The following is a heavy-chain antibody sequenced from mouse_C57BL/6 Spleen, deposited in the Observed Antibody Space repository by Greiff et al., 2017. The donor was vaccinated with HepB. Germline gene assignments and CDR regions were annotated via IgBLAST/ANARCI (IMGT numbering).Heavy chain of an antibody. J-gene: IGHJ2*01. D-gene: IGHD3-2*02. V-gene: IGHV3-6*01. CDR2: ISYDGSN. CDR3: ARGSGYSSYYFDY. Sequence: EVQLQQSGPGLVKPSQSLSLTCSVTGYSITSGYYWNWIRQFPGNKLEWMGYISYDGSNNYNPSLKNRISITRDTSKNQFFLKLNSVTTEDTATYYCARGSGYSSYYFDYWGQGTTLTVSS. CDR1: GYSITSGYY.